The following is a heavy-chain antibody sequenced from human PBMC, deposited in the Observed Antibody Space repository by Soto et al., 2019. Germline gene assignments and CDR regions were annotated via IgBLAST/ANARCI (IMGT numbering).Heavy chain of an antibody. Sequence: PSETLSLTCAVYGGSFSGYYWSWIRQPPGKGLEWIGEINHSGSTNYNPSLKSRVTISVDTSKNQFSLKLSSVTAADTAVYYCATSLFKARYYYEPGMDVWGQGTTVTVSS. V-gene: IGHV4-34*01. D-gene: IGHD3-22*01. J-gene: IGHJ6*02. CDR1: GGSFSGYY. CDR2: INHSGST. CDR3: ATSLFKARYYYEPGMDV.